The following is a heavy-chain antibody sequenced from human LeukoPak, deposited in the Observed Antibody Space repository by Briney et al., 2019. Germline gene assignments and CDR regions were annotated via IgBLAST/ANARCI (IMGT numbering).Heavy chain of an antibody. D-gene: IGHD4-17*01. Sequence: KSSETLSLTCTVSGGSISSYYWSWIRQPPGKGLEWIGYIYYSGSTNYNASLTNRVTISVDTSKNQFSLKLSSVTAADTAVYYCARVYDYEVDYWGQGTLVTVSS. CDR2: IYYSGST. V-gene: IGHV4-59*01. CDR1: GGSISSYY. CDR3: ARVYDYEVDY. J-gene: IGHJ4*02.